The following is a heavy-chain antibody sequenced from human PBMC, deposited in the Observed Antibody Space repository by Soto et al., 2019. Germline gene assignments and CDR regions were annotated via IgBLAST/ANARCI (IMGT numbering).Heavy chain of an antibody. J-gene: IGHJ4*02. Sequence: GGSLRLSCAASGFTFSSYSMSWVRQAPGKGLEWVSGFRTGGDDGTTYYADSVKGRFTISRDNSKNTSFLQMNSLRAEDTAIYYCAKKVNSGPGSQYFDYWGQGTLVTVSS. V-gene: IGHV3-23*01. CDR3: AKKVNSGPGSQYFDY. D-gene: IGHD3-10*01. CDR2: FRTGGDDGTT. CDR1: GFTFSSYS.